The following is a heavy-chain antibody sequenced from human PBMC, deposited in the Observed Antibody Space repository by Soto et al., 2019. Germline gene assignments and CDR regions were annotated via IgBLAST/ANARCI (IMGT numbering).Heavy chain of an antibody. CDR3: ARDSKWELLNYFDY. D-gene: IGHD1-26*01. CDR2: ISHYGNRE. V-gene: IGHV3-30*03. CDR1: GFTLSNYS. J-gene: IGHJ4*02. Sequence: GVALRLSWAASGFTLSNYSIHWVRQAPAKGLEWVAVISHYGNREYYADSVKGRFTLSRDNAKNSLYLKMNSLRGEDTELYYCARDSKWELLNYFDYWGQGTLVTVSS.